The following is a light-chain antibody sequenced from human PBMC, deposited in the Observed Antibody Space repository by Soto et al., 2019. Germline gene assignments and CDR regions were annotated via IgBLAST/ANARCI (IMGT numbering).Light chain of an antibody. V-gene: IGLV2-14*01. J-gene: IGLJ3*02. CDR1: SSDVGGYNY. CDR3: SSYTSSSTPWV. Sequence: QSVLTQPASVSGSPGQSITISCTGTSSDVGGYNYVSWYQQHPGKAPKRTIYEVSNRPSGVSNRFSGSKSGNTASLTISGLQAEDEADYYCSSYTSSSTPWVFGGGTKLTVL. CDR2: EVS.